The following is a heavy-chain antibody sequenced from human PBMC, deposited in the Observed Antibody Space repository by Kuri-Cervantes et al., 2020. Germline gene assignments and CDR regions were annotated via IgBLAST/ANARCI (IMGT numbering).Heavy chain of an antibody. V-gene: IGHV3-30*02. CDR3: ARVGVGAQIFDY. Sequence: GGSLRLSCAASGFTFSSYGMHWVRQAPGKGLEWVAFIRYDGSNKYYADSVKGRFTISRDNSKNTLYLQMNSLRAEDTAVYYCARVGVGAQIFDYWGQGTLVTVSS. D-gene: IGHD1-26*01. CDR2: IRYDGSNK. CDR1: GFTFSSYG. J-gene: IGHJ4*02.